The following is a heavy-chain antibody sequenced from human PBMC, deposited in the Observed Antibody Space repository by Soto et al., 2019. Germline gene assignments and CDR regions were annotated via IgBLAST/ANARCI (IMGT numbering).Heavy chain of an antibody. V-gene: IGHV3-33*01. Sequence: GGSLRLSCAASGFTFSSYGMHWVRQAPGKGLEWVAVIWYDGSNKYYEDSVKGRFTISRDNSKNTLYLQMNSLRAEDTAVYYCARGAAADDAFHIWGQGTMVTVSS. CDR1: GFTFSSYG. CDR2: IWYDGSNK. D-gene: IGHD6-13*01. J-gene: IGHJ3*02. CDR3: ARGAAADDAFHI.